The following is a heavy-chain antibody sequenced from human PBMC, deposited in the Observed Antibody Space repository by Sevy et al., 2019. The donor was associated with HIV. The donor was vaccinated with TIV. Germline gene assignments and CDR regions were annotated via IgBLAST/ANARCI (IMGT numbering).Heavy chain of an antibody. V-gene: IGHV3-7*01. CDR1: GFTFNNYW. CDR3: ARCYFDL. J-gene: IGHJ4*02. CDR2: IRQDGNEI. Sequence: GGSLRLSCVASGFTFNNYWMQWVRQAPGKGLEWVANIRQDGNEIYYADSVKGRFTISRDNAKESLYLQMSNLRVEDTAIYYCARCYFDLWGQGILVTISS.